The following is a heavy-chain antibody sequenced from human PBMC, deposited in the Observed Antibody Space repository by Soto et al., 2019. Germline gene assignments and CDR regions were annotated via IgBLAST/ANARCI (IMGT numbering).Heavy chain of an antibody. CDR3: ARGGNPLRFLEWLSPY. V-gene: IGHV1-3*01. J-gene: IGHJ4*02. CDR1: GYTFTSYA. D-gene: IGHD3-3*01. Sequence: AASVKVSCKASGYTFTSYAMHWVRQAPGQRLEWMGWINAGNGNTKYSQKFQGRVTITRDTSASTAYMELSSLRSEDTAVYYCARGGNPLRFLEWLSPYWGQGTLVTV. CDR2: INAGNGNT.